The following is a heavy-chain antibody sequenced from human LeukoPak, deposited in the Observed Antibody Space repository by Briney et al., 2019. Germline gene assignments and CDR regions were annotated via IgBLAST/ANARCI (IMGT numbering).Heavy chain of an antibody. V-gene: IGHV1-18*01. CDR1: GYTFTSYG. Sequence: ASVKVSCKASGYTFTSYGISWVRQAPGQGPEWMGWISAYNGNTNYAQKFQGRVAMTTDTSTSTAYMDLRSLRSEDTAVYYCARGGSYSEQGHAAFDIWGQGTMVTVSS. CDR3: ARGGSYSEQGHAAFDI. D-gene: IGHD1-26*01. J-gene: IGHJ3*02. CDR2: ISAYNGNT.